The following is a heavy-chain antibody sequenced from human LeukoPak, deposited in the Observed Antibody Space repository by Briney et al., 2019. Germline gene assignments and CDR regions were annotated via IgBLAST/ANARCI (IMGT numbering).Heavy chain of an antibody. J-gene: IGHJ4*02. CDR2: IWYDGSNK. V-gene: IGHV3-33*01. D-gene: IGHD2-2*03. Sequence: SCKASGYTFTGSYMHWVRQAPGKGLEWVAVIWYDGSNKYYADSVKGRFTISRDNSKNTLYLQMNSLRAEDTAVYYCARDGDCGSTSCYWDYWGQGTLVTVSS. CDR1: GYTFTGSY. CDR3: ARDGDCGSTSCYWDY.